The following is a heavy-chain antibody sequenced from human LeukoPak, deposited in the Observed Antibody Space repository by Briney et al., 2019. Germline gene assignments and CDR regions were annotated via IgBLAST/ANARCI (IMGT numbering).Heavy chain of an antibody. Sequence: PGGSLRLSCAASGFTVSSNYMSWVRQAPGKGLEWVSSISSSSSYIYYADSVKGRFTISRDNAKNSLYLQMNSLRAEDTAVYYCARAFMSSKYYYYYMDVWGKGTTVTVSS. CDR1: GFTVSSNY. CDR3: ARAFMSSKYYYYYMDV. V-gene: IGHV3-21*01. CDR2: ISSSSSYI. J-gene: IGHJ6*03. D-gene: IGHD3-10*02.